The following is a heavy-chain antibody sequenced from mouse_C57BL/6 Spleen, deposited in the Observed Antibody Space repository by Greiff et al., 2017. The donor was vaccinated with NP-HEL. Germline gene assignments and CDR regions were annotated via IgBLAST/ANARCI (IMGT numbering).Heavy chain of an antibody. CDR3: ARDPLLRYFDY. CDR2: IYPGDGDT. V-gene: IGHV1-80*01. D-gene: IGHD1-2*01. Sequence: QVQLQQSGAELVKPGASVKISCKASGYAFSSYWMNWVKQRPGKGLEWIGQIYPGDGDTNYNGKFKGKATLTADKSSSTAYMQLSSLTSEDSAVYFCARDPLLRYFDYWGQGTTLTVSS. CDR1: GYAFSSYW. J-gene: IGHJ2*01.